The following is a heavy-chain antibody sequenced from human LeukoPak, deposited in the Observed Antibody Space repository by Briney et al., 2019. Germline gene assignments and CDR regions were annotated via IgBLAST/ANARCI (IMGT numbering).Heavy chain of an antibody. V-gene: IGHV3-23*01. J-gene: IGHJ4*02. D-gene: IGHD3-10*01. CDR3: AKDLGYYYGSGSSPPGVFDY. CDR1: GFTFSSYA. Sequence: GGSLRLSCAASGFTFSSYAMSWVRQAPGKGLEWVSAISGSGGSTYYADSVKGRFTISRDNSKNTRYLQMNSLRAEDTAVYYCAKDLGYYYGSGSSPPGVFDYWGQGTLVTVSS. CDR2: ISGSGGST.